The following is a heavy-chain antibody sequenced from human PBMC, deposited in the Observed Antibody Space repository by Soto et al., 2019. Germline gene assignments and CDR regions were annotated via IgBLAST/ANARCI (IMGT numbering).Heavy chain of an antibody. CDR1: GGTFSSYA. D-gene: IGHD2-2*02. Sequence: QVQLVQSGAEVKKPGSSVKVSCKASGGTFSSYAISWVRQAPGQGLEWMGGIIPIFGTANYAQKFQGRVTITADKSTSTAYMELSSLRSEDTAVYYCAVYCSSTSCYRDWFAPWGQGTLVTVSS. CDR2: IIPIFGTA. V-gene: IGHV1-69*06. CDR3: AVYCSSTSCYRDWFAP. J-gene: IGHJ5*02.